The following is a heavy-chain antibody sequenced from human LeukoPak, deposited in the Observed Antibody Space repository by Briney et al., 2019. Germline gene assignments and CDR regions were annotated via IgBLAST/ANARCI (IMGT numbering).Heavy chain of an antibody. CDR1: GYTFTGYY. J-gene: IGHJ4*02. CDR3: ARVSPAGHSYYFDY. Sequence: ASGKVSCKASGYTFTGYYMYWVRQAPGQGLEWMGWINPNSGGTNYAQKFQGRVTMTRDTSISTAYVELSRLRSDDTAVYYCARVSPAGHSYYFDYWGQGTLVTVSS. CDR2: INPNSGGT. D-gene: IGHD5-18*01. V-gene: IGHV1-2*02.